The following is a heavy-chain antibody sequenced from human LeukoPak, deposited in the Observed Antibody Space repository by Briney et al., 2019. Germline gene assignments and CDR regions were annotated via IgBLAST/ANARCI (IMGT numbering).Heavy chain of an antibody. Sequence: PSETLSLTCTVSGGSISSSSYYWGWIRQPPGKGLEWIGSIYYSGSTYYNPSLKSRFTISVDTSKTQSSLKLSTVTAADAAVYYCASEVSAAGGSWFDPWGQGTLVTVSS. V-gene: IGHV4-39*01. CDR3: ASEVSAAGGSWFDP. CDR1: GGSISSSSYY. CDR2: IYYSGST. D-gene: IGHD6-13*01. J-gene: IGHJ5*02.